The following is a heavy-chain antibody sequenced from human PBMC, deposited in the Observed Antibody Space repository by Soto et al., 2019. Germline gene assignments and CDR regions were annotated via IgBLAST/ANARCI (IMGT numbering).Heavy chain of an antibody. V-gene: IGHV1-69*13. CDR2: IIPIFGTA. CDR3: ARTDYYDSSGYPLHGMDV. CDR1: GGTFSSYA. Sequence: GASVKVSCKASGGTFSSYAISWVRQAPGQGLEWMGGIIPIFGTANYAQKFQGRVTITADESTSTAYMELSSLRSEDTAVYYCARTDYYDSSGYPLHGMDVWGQGTTVTVS. D-gene: IGHD3-22*01. J-gene: IGHJ6*02.